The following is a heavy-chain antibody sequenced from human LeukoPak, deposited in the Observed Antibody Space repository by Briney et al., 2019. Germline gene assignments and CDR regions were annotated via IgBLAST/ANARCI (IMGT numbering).Heavy chain of an antibody. CDR3: ARRGVNYDYVWGSYRRSYYFDY. CDR1: AGSINRFY. J-gene: IGHJ4*02. V-gene: IGHV4-59*12. D-gene: IGHD3-16*02. Sequence: SETLSLTCTVSAGSINRFYWNWIRQSPGKGLEWIGYIHHSGSTKYNPSLQSRVTMSMDTSKNQFSLKLSSVTAADTAVYYCARRGVNYDYVWGSYRRSYYFDYWGQGTLVTVSS. CDR2: IHHSGST.